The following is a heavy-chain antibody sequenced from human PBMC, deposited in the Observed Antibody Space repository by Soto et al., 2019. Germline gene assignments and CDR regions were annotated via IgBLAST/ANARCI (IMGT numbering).Heavy chain of an antibody. CDR2: ISGSGGST. D-gene: IGHD3-9*01. CDR1: GFTFSSYA. Sequence: GGSLRLSCAASGFTFSSYAMSWVRQAPGKGLEWVAAISGSGGSTYYADSVKGRFTISRNNFQNTLYLQMNSLRAEDTAVYYCAKQRIQGGYFDWTLDYWGQGTLVTVSS. V-gene: IGHV3-23*01. CDR3: AKQRIQGGYFDWTLDY. J-gene: IGHJ4*02.